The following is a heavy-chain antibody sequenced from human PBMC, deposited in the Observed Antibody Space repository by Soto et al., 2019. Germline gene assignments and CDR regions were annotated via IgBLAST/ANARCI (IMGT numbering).Heavy chain of an antibody. CDR3: AKDKHSSGWDDAFDI. CDR1: GFTFDDYA. CDR2: ISWNSGSI. D-gene: IGHD6-19*01. J-gene: IGHJ3*02. Sequence: PGGSLRLSCAASGFTFDDYAMRWVRQAPGKGLEWVSGISWNSGSIGYADSVKGRFTISRDNAKNSLYLQMNSLRAEDTALYYCAKDKHSSGWDDAFDIWGQGTMVTVSS. V-gene: IGHV3-9*01.